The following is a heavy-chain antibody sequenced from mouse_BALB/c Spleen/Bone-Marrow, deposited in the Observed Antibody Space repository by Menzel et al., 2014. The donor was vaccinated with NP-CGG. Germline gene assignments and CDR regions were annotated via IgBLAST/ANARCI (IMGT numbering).Heavy chain of an antibody. CDR2: ISYSGST. CDR3: ARILLRPYAMDY. D-gene: IGHD1-1*01. CDR1: GDSITSGY. V-gene: IGHV3-8*02. J-gene: IGHJ4*01. Sequence: EVKLVESGPSLVKPSQTLSLTCSVTGDSITSGYWNWIRKFPGNKLEYMGYISYSGSTHYNPSLKSRISITRDTSKNQYYLQLNSVTTEDTATYYCARILLRPYAMDYWGQGTSVTVSS.